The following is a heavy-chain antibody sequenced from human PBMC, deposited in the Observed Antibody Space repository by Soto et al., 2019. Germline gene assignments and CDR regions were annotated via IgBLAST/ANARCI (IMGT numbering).Heavy chain of an antibody. V-gene: IGHV1-18*01. CDR1: GYTFTSYG. CDR3: ARNGYDYGDYWYFDY. J-gene: IGHJ4*02. Sequence: GASVKVSCKASGYTFTSYGISWVRQAPGQGLEWMGWISAYNGNTNYAQRLQGRVTMTTDTSTSTAYMELRSLRSDDTAVYYCARNGYDYGDYWYFDYWGQGTLVTVSS. D-gene: IGHD4-17*01. CDR2: ISAYNGNT.